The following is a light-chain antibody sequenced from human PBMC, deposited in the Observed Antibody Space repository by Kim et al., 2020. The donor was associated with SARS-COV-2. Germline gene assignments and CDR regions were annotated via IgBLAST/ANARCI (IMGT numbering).Light chain of an antibody. CDR2: EDS. J-gene: IGLJ3*02. Sequence: SYELTQPPSVSVSPGQTARITCSGDALAKKYAYWYQQKSGQAPVLVIYEDSKRPSGIPERFSGSSSGTTATLTISGAQVEDEADYYCYARDSSGNHRVFG. CDR1: ALAKKY. V-gene: IGLV3-10*01. CDR3: YARDSSGNHRV.